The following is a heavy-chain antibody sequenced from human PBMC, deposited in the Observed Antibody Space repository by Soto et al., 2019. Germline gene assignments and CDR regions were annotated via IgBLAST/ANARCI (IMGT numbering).Heavy chain of an antibody. V-gene: IGHV4-39*01. CDR2: SFYRGST. CDR3: ATADGFGVVTPFFEY. Sequence: SETLSLTCTVSGGSISSYGWGWIRQSPGKHLEWIGSSFYRGSTHYNPSLKTRVTISVDTSKNQVSLKVYSVTAADTAVYYCATADGFGVVTPFFEYWGQGILVTVSS. J-gene: IGHJ4*02. D-gene: IGHD3-3*01. CDR1: GGSISSYG.